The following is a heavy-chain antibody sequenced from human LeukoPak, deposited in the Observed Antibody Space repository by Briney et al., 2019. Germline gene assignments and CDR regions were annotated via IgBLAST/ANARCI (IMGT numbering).Heavy chain of an antibody. CDR2: INHSGST. CDR3: ARGGPTMRHPENAFDI. V-gene: IGHV4-34*01. Sequence: PSETLSLTCAVYGGSFSGYYWSWIRQPPGKGLEWIGEINHSGSTNYNPSLKSRVTISVDTSKNQFSLKLSSVTAADTAVYYCARGGPTMRHPENAFDIWGQGTMVTVSS. CDR1: GGSFSGYY. D-gene: IGHD2-2*01. J-gene: IGHJ3*02.